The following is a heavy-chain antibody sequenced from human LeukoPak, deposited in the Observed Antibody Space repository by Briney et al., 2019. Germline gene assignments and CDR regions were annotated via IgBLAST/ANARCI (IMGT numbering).Heavy chain of an antibody. CDR1: GGSISSSSYY. Sequence: SETLSLTCTVSGGSISSSSYYWGWIRQPPGKGLEWIGSTYYSGSTYYNPSLKSRVTISVDTSKNQFSLKLSSVTAADTAVYYCARRGYSYGVIDYWGQGTLVTVSS. CDR3: ARRGYSYGVIDY. J-gene: IGHJ4*02. D-gene: IGHD5-18*01. V-gene: IGHV4-39*01. CDR2: TYYSGST.